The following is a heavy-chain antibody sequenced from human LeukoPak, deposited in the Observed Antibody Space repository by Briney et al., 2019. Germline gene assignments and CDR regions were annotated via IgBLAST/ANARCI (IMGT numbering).Heavy chain of an antibody. D-gene: IGHD1-14*01. CDR3: ARNRWITSTEPLGS. CDR1: GFAFSSYW. CDR2: INPDARTT. J-gene: IGHJ4*02. Sequence: PGGSLRLSCAASGFAFSSYWMHWVRRPLGKGLVWVSHINPDARTTTYADSVKGRFTISRDNAQNTLYLQMNSLRAEDTAVYYCARNRWITSTEPLGSWGQGSLVIVSS. V-gene: IGHV3-74*01.